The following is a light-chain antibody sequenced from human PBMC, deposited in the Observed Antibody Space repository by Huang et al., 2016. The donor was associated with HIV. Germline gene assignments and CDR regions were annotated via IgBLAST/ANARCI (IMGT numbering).Light chain of an antibody. CDR1: QSVSSS. CDR2: DAS. J-gene: IGKJ1*01. CDR3: QQRINWPRT. V-gene: IGKV3-11*01. Sequence: EIVLTQSPATLSLSPGEGATLSCRAGQSVSSSLAWYQQKPGQTPRLLIYDASNRATGIPARLSGSGSGTDFTLTISSLGPEDFAIYYCQQRINWPRTFGQGTKVEIK.